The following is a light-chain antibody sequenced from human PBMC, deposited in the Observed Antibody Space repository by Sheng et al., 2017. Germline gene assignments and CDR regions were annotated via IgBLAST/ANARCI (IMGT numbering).Light chain of an antibody. CDR2: AAS. CDR3: QKYNGAPFT. CDR1: QGIRNY. Sequence: DIQMTQSPSSLSASVGDTVTITCRASQGIRNYLAWYQQKPGKVPKLLIYAASTLQSGVSSRFSGSGSGTDYTLTIRSLQPEDVATYYCQKYNGAPFTFGPGTTVDLK. J-gene: IGKJ3*01. V-gene: IGKV1-27*01.